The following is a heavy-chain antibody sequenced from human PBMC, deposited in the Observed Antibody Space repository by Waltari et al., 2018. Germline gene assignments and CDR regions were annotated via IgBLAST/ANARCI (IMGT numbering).Heavy chain of an antibody. D-gene: IGHD3-16*02. Sequence: QVQLQQWGAGLLKPSETLSLTCAVYGGSFSGYYWSWIRQPPGKGLEWIGEINHSGSTNDNPSLKSRVTISVDTSKNQFSLKLSSVTAADTAVYYCARRSYDYVWGSYRDLDYWGQGTLVTVSS. V-gene: IGHV4-34*01. CDR3: ARRSYDYVWGSYRDLDY. CDR2: INHSGST. CDR1: GGSFSGYY. J-gene: IGHJ4*02.